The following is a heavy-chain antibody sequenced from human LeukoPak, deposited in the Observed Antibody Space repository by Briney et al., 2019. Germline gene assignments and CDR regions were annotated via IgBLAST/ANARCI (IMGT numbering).Heavy chain of an antibody. J-gene: IGHJ3*02. CDR3: VRDGAFDI. CDR2: INPNSGNT. Sequence: VSVKVSCKASGYTFTGYYMHWVRQAPGQGLEWMGWINPNSGNTKYAQKLQGRVTMTRDTSISTTYMELSRLKSDDTAVYYCVRDGAFDIWGQGTMVTVSS. CDR1: GYTFTGYY. V-gene: IGHV1-2*02.